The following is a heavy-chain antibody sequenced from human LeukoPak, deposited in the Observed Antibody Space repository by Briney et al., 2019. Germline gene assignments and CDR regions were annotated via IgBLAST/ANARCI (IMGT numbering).Heavy chain of an antibody. CDR3: TRRGRDGYNFDY. D-gene: IGHD5-24*01. CDR1: GFTFRGSA. V-gene: IGHV3-73*01. CDR2: IRSKANSYAT. Sequence: GGSLKLSCAASGFTFRGSAMHWVRQASGKGLEWVGRIRSKANSYATAYAASVKGRFTISRDDSKNTAYLQMNSLKTEDTAVCYCTRRGRDGYNFDYWGQGTLVTVSS. J-gene: IGHJ4*02.